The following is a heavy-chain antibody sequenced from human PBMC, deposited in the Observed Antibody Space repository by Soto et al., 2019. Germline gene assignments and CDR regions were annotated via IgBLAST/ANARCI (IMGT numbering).Heavy chain of an antibody. J-gene: IGHJ5*02. Sequence: QLQLQESGPGLVKPSETLSLTCTVSGGSISSSSYYWGWIRQPPGKGLEWIGSIYYSGSTYYNPSLKSRVTMSVDTSKNQFSLKLSSVTAADTAVYYCARPKDPLGYCSSTSCYGGWFDPWGQGTLVTVSS. CDR2: IYYSGST. D-gene: IGHD2-2*01. CDR1: GGSISSSSYY. V-gene: IGHV4-39*01. CDR3: ARPKDPLGYCSSTSCYGGWFDP.